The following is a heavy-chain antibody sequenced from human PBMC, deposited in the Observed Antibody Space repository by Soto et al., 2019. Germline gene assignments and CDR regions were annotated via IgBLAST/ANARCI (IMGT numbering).Heavy chain of an antibody. CDR3: ARDRAPRKKSPFDI. Sequence: GGSLRLSCAASGFTFSSYWMSWVRQAPGKGLEWVANIKQDGSEKYYVDSVKGRFTISRDNAKYSLYLQMNSLRAEDTAVYYCARDRAPRKKSPFDIWGQGTMVTVSS. V-gene: IGHV3-7*03. CDR1: GFTFSSYW. J-gene: IGHJ3*02. CDR2: IKQDGSEK.